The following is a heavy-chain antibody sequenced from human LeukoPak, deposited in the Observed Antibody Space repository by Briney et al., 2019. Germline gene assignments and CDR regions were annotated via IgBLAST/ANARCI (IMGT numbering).Heavy chain of an antibody. V-gene: IGHV3-7*01. Sequence: GGSLRLSCVASGFNLNSRWMDWVRQAPGKGLEWVANIKQDGSEKYYVDSVKGRFTISRDNAKNSLYLQMNSLRAEDTAVYYCARDRPKKYCSNGVCGYYYYMDVWGKGTTVTVSS. D-gene: IGHD2-8*01. CDR2: IKQDGSEK. J-gene: IGHJ6*03. CDR3: ARDRPKKYCSNGVCGYYYYMDV. CDR1: GFNLNSRW.